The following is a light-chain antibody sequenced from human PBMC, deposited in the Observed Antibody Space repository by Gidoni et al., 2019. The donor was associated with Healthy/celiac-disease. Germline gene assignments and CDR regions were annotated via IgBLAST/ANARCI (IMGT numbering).Light chain of an antibody. CDR2: WAS. CDR1: QSVLYSSNNKNY. J-gene: IGKJ5*01. Sequence: DSVMTQSPDPLAVSLGERATINCKSSQSVLYSSNNKNYLAWYQQKPGQPPKLLIYWASTRESGVPDRFSGSGSGTDFTLTISSLQAEDVAVYYCQQYYSTPITFGQGTRLEIK. CDR3: QQYYSTPIT. V-gene: IGKV4-1*01.